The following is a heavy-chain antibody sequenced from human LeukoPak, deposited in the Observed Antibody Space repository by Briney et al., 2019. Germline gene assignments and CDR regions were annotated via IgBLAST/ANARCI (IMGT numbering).Heavy chain of an antibody. Sequence: SXTLSLTCTVSGGSISSGSYYWGWIRQPAGKGLEWIGRIYTSGSTNYNRSLKSRFTISVDRAKNTFSLKLSSVTAADTAVYYCARDRVVFHPGSTFDLWGRGTLVTVSS. CDR1: GGSISSGSYY. CDR3: ARDRVVFHPGSTFDL. CDR2: IYTSGST. V-gene: IGHV4-61*02. J-gene: IGHJ2*01. D-gene: IGHD2-15*01.